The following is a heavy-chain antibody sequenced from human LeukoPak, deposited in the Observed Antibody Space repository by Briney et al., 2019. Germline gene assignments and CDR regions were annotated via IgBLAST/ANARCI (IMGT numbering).Heavy chain of an antibody. D-gene: IGHD3-10*01. V-gene: IGHV3-66*02. CDR3: ARDPVWFGELTYYYYDMDV. CDR1: GLTVSNSY. J-gene: IGHJ6*02. CDR2: IYSGGST. Sequence: GGSLRLSCAASGLTVSNSYMSWVRQAPGKGLEWVSVIYSGGSTYYADSVKGRFTISRDNSQSTLYLQMNSLRTEDTAVYYCARDPVWFGELTYYYYDMDVWGQGTTVTVSS.